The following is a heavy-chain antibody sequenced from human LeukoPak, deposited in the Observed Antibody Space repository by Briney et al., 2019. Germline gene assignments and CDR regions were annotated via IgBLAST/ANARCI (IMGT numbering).Heavy chain of an antibody. CDR2: IRSKANSYAT. Sequence: GGSLRLSCAASGFTFSGSAMHWVRQASGKGLEWVGRIRSKANSYATAYAASVKGRFTISRDDSKNTAYLQMNSLKTEDTAVYYCTSRIVVVPAAMLDYWGQGTLVTVSS. CDR3: TSRIVVVPAAMLDY. V-gene: IGHV3-73*01. J-gene: IGHJ4*02. CDR1: GFTFSGSA. D-gene: IGHD2-2*01.